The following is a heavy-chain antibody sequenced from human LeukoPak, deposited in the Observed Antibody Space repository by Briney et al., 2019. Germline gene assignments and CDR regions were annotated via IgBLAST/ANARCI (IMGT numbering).Heavy chain of an antibody. Sequence: GASVKVSCKASGYTFTGYYMHWVRQAPGQGLEWMGWMNPNSGNTGYAQKFQGRVTMTRNTSISTAYMELSSLRSEDTAVYYCARGRVATLWGQGTLVTVSS. J-gene: IGHJ4*02. CDR1: GYTFTGYY. CDR3: ARGRVATL. D-gene: IGHD5-12*01. CDR2: MNPNSGNT. V-gene: IGHV1-8*02.